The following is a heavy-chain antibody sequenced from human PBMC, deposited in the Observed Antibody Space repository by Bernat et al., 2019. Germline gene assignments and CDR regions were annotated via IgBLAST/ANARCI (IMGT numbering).Heavy chain of an antibody. V-gene: IGHV3-30*18. CDR1: GFTFSSYG. CDR3: AKGKGAWFGELEYDY. J-gene: IGHJ4*02. Sequence: QVQLVESGGGVVQPGRSLRLSCAASGFTFSSYGMHWVRQAPGKGLEWVAVISYDGSNKYYADSVKGRFTISRDNSKNTLYLQMNSLRAEDMAVYYCAKGKGAWFGELEYDYWGQGTLVTVSS. CDR2: ISYDGSNK. D-gene: IGHD3-10*01.